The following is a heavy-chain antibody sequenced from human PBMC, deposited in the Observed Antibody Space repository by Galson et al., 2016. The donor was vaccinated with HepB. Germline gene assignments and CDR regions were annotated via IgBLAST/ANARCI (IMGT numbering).Heavy chain of an antibody. CDR3: ARDVRGNRALDAFDI. CDR1: GFTVSSNY. J-gene: IGHJ3*02. CDR2: IYSGGST. Sequence: SLRLSCAASGFTVSSNYMSWVRQAPGKGLEWVSVIYSGGSTYHADSVKGRFTISRDNSKNTLYLQMSSLRAEDTAVYYCARDVRGNRALDAFDIWGQGTMVTVSS. D-gene: IGHD1/OR15-1a*01. V-gene: IGHV3-66*01.